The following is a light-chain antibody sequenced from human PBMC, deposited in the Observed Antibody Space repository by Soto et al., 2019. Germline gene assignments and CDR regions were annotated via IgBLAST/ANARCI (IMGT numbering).Light chain of an antibody. CDR2: DVS. CDR1: RSDVGGYNC. J-gene: IGLJ3*02. V-gene: IGLV2-14*01. CDR3: SSYTSSSTLGV. Sequence: QSALTQPASVSGSPGQSITISCTGTRSDVGGYNCVSWYQQHAGKAPKLMIYDVSNRPSGVSNRFSGSKSGNTASLTISGLQAEDEADYYCSSYTSSSTLGVFGGGTKVTVL.